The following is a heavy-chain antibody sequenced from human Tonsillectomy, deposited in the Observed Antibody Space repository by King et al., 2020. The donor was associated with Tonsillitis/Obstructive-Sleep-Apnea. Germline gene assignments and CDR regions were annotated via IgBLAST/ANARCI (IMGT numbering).Heavy chain of an antibody. CDR3: AKEGEDNWNDDGWLDP. CDR1: GFTFSRYA. CDR2: ISGSGDST. Sequence: VQLVESGGALVQPGGSLTLSCAASGFTFSRYAMTWVRQTPGKGLEWVSSISGSGDSTHYAESVRGRLTISRDNFKNTLYLQMNSLRAEDTAVYYCAKEGEDNWNDDGWLDPWGQGTLVTVSS. D-gene: IGHD1-20*01. J-gene: IGHJ5*02. V-gene: IGHV3-23*04.